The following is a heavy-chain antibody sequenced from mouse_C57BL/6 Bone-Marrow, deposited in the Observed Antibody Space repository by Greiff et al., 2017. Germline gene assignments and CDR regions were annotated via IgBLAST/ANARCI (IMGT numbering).Heavy chain of an antibody. D-gene: IGHD1-1*01. CDR1: GYTFTSYD. J-gene: IGHJ4*01. CDR3: ARRGYYYGSSYAMDY. CDR2: IYPRDGST. V-gene: IGHV1-85*01. Sequence: QVQLQQSGPELVKPGASVKLSCKASGYTFTSYDINWVKQRPGQGLEWIGWIYPRDGSTKYNEKFKGKATLTVDPSSSTAYMELHSLTSEDAAVYFCARRGYYYGSSYAMDYWGQGTSVTVSS.